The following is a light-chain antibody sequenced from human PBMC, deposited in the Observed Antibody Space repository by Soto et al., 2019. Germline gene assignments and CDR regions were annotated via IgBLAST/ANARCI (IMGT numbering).Light chain of an antibody. V-gene: IGKV1-5*03. CDR3: QHYNSYSEA. CDR2: KAS. Sequence: DIQMTQSPSTLSASVRDRVTITCRASQTISSWLAWYQQKKGKAPKILIYKASTLKSGVPSRFRGSGSGTEFTLTISSLQPDDFETYYCQHYNSYSEAFGQGTKVDIK. J-gene: IGKJ1*01. CDR1: QTISSW.